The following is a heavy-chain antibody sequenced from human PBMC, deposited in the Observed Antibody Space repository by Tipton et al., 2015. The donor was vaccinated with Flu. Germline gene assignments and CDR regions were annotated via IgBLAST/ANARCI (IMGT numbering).Heavy chain of an antibody. CDR1: GYTFARYG. Sequence: QVQLVQSGAEVKKPGASVKVSCKASGYTFARYGISWVRQAPGQGLEWMGWISAYNRNTNYAQELQGRVTMTTDTSTSTAFMELRSLRSDDTAVYYCARDMPQGVVVIPPAKRFDFWGQGTLVTVSS. V-gene: IGHV1-18*01. CDR2: ISAYNRNT. D-gene: IGHD2-2*01. CDR3: ARDMPQGVVVIPPAKRFDF. J-gene: IGHJ4*02.